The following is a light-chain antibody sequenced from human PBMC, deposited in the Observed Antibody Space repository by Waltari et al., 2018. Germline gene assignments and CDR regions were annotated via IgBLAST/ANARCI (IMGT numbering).Light chain of an antibody. J-gene: IGLJ2*01. CDR1: SGHSSYA. V-gene: IGLV4-69*01. Sequence: QLVLTQSPSASASLGASVKLTCTLRSGHSSYAIAWHPQQPEKGPRYLMKVNSDGSHKKGDGIPDRFSGSSSGTERYLTISSLQSEDEADYYCQTWGTGIQVFGGGTKLTVL. CDR3: QTWGTGIQV. CDR2: VNSDGSH.